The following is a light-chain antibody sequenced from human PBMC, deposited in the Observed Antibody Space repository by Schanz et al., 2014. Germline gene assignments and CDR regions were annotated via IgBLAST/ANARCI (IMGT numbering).Light chain of an antibody. CDR1: SSDVGGY. CDR2: EVT. CDR3: FSYAGSNNLA. J-gene: IGLJ2*01. Sequence: QSALTQPPSASGSPGQSVTISCTGTSSDVGGYVSWYQQHPGKAPKLMIYEVTKRPSGVPVRFSGSKSGNTASLIVSGLQAEDEADYYCFSYAGSNNLAFGGGTKLTVL. V-gene: IGLV2-8*01.